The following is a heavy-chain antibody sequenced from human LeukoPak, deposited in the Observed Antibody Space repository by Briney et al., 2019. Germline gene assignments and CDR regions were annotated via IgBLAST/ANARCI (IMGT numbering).Heavy chain of an antibody. J-gene: IGHJ4*02. CDR2: INTDGSST. Sequence: GGSLRLSCAASGFTFSSYWMHWVRQAPGKGLVWVSRINTDGSSTSYADSVKGRFTISRDNAENTLYLQMNSLRADDTAVYYCARTRRNSGSYYGDYWGQGTLVTVSS. V-gene: IGHV3-74*01. CDR3: ARTRRNSGSYYGDY. CDR1: GFTFSSYW. D-gene: IGHD1-26*01.